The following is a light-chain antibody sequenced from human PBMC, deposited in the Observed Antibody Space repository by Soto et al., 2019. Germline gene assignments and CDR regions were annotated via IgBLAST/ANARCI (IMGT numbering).Light chain of an antibody. J-gene: IGLJ3*02. V-gene: IGLV1-40*01. CDR3: QAYDNTLSGVL. CDR1: RSNIGANYA. CDR2: DNN. Sequence: QSVLTQPPSVSGAPGQRVTISCTGTRSNIGANYAVHWYQQLPGAALKLLIYDNNNRPSGVPDRFSGSRSGTSASLAITGLQAEDEAGYYCQAYDNTLSGVLFGGGTKLTVL.